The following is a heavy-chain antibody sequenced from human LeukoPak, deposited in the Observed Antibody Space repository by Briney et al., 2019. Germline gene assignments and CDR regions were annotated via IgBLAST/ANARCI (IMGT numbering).Heavy chain of an antibody. CDR3: AREPTVGYCSGGSCYPQDY. CDR1: GFTFSSYA. CDR2: IRYDGSNK. V-gene: IGHV3-30*02. Sequence: GGSLRLSCAASGFTFSSYAMHWVRQAPGKGLEWVAFIRYDGSNKYYADSVKGRFTISRDSSKNTLSLQMDSLRAEDTAVYYCAREPTVGYCSGGSCYPQDYWGQGTLVTVSS. J-gene: IGHJ4*02. D-gene: IGHD2-15*01.